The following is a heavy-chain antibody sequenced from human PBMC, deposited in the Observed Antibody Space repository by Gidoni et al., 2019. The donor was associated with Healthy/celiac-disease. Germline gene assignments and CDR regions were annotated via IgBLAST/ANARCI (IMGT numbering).Heavy chain of an antibody. CDR3: SKDTDYVWGSYRRGNIDY. CDR2: ISWNSGSI. Sequence: EVQLVESGGGLVQPGRSLRLSCAASGFTFDDYAMHWGRQAPGKGLEWVSSISWNSGSISYADSVKGRFTISRDNAKNSLYLQMNSLRAEDTALYYCSKDTDYVWGSYRRGNIDYWGQGTLVTVSS. CDR1: GFTFDDYA. D-gene: IGHD3-16*02. V-gene: IGHV3-9*01. J-gene: IGHJ4*02.